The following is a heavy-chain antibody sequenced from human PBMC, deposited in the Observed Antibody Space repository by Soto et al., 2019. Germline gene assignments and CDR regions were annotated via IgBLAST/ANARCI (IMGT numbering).Heavy chain of an antibody. CDR2: INPNSGGT. D-gene: IGHD6-13*01. V-gene: IGHV1-2*04. Sequence: GASVKVSCKASGYTFTGYYMHWVRQAPGQGLEWMGWINPNSGGTNYAQKFQGWVTMTRDTSISTAYMELSRLRSDDTAVYYCARRSISSSWFHDASDIWGQGTMVTVSS. CDR1: GYTFTGYY. CDR3: ARRSISSSWFHDASDI. J-gene: IGHJ3*02.